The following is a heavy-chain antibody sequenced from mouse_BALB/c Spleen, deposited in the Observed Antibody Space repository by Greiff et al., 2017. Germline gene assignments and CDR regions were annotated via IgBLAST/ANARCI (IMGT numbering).Heavy chain of an antibody. V-gene: IGHV5-9*03. J-gene: IGHJ1*01. Sequence: EVQGVESGGGLVKPGGSLKLSCAASGFTFSSYTMSWVRQTPEKRLEWVATISSGGGNTYYPDSVKGRFTISRDNAKNNLYLQMSSLRSEDTALYYCARKAVVARGWYFEVWGAESTRTVSS. CDR1: GFTFSSYT. CDR3: ARKAVVARGWYFEV. D-gene: IGHD1-1*01. CDR2: ISSGGGNT.